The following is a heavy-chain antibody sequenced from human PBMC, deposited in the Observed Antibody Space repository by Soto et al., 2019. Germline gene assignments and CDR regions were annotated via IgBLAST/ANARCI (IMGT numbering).Heavy chain of an antibody. CDR3: ARASLTHSSGWYELGYYFDY. CDR2: IYSGGST. D-gene: IGHD6-19*01. CDR1: GFTVSSNY. J-gene: IGHJ4*02. Sequence: EVQLVESGGGLVQPGGSLRLSCTASGFTVSSNYMSWVRQAPGKGLEWVSVIYSGGSTYYADSVKGRFTISRDNSKNTLYLQMNSLRAEDTAVYYCARASLTHSSGWYELGYYFDYWGQGTLVTVSS. V-gene: IGHV3-66*01.